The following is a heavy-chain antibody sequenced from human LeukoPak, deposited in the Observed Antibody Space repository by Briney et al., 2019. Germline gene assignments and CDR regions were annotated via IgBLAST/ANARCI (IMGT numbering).Heavy chain of an antibody. V-gene: IGHV4-59*08. D-gene: IGHD6-19*01. CDR3: ARHGSGWYGWFDP. CDR2: IYYSGST. J-gene: IGHJ5*02. CDR1: SGSISSYY. Sequence: SETLSLTCTVSSGSISSYYWSWIRQPPGKGLEWIGYIYYSGSTNYNPSLKSRVTISVDTSKNQFSLKLSSVTAADTAVYYCARHGSGWYGWFDPWGQGTLVTVSS.